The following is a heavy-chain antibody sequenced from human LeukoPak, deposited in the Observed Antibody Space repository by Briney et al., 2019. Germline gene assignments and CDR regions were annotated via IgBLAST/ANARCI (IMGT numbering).Heavy chain of an antibody. CDR2: ISYDGSNK. V-gene: IGHV3-30-3*01. J-gene: IGHJ4*02. CDR3: ARDYYGSGSYVGAY. CDR1: GFTFSSYA. D-gene: IGHD3-10*01. Sequence: PGGSLRLSCAASGFTFSSYAMHWVRQAPGKGLEWAAVISYDGSNKYYADSVKGRFTISRDNAKNSLYLQMNSLRAEDTAVYYCARDYYGSGSYVGAYWGQGTLVTVSP.